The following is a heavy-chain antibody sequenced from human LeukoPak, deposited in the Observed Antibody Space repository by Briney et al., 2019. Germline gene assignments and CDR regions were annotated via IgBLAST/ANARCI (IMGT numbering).Heavy chain of an antibody. CDR2: INPSGGST. Sequence: ASVKVSRKASGYTFTSYYMHWVRQAPGQGLEWMGIINPSGGSTSYAQKFQGRVTMTRDTSISTAYMELSRLRSDDTAVYYCARMYSSSHVGDYWGQGTLVTVSS. CDR1: GYTFTSYY. CDR3: ARMYSSSHVGDY. J-gene: IGHJ4*02. D-gene: IGHD6-13*01. V-gene: IGHV1-46*01.